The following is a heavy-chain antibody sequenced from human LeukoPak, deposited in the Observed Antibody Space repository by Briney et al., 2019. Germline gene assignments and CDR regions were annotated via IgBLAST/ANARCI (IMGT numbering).Heavy chain of an antibody. J-gene: IGHJ4*02. Sequence: GGSLRLSCAASGFTFTTYAMSWVRQAPGKGLEWVSTIANSGGSTYYADSVKGRFTISRDNSKNTLYLQMNSLRAEDTAVYYCARDLHYYDSSGYWFWGQGTLVTVSS. CDR3: ARDLHYYDSSGYWF. CDR1: GFTFTTYA. CDR2: IANSGGST. D-gene: IGHD3-22*01. V-gene: IGHV3-23*01.